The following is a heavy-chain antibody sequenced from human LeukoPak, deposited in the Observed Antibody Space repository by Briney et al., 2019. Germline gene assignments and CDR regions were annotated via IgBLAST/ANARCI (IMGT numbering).Heavy chain of an antibody. CDR3: ASPKESDPAKFDY. CDR1: GYTFTSYA. V-gene: IGHV7-4-1*02. Sequence: VSVKVSCKASGYTFTSYAMNWVRQAPGQGLEWMGWINTNTGNPTYAQGFTGRFVFSLDTSVSTAYLQISSLKAEDTAVYYCASPKESDPAKFDYWGQGTLVTVSS. CDR2: INTNTGNP. J-gene: IGHJ4*02. D-gene: IGHD2-2*01.